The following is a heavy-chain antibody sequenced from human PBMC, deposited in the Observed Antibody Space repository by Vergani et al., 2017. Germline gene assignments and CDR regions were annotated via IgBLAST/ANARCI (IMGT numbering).Heavy chain of an antibody. CDR1: GYTFTGYY. V-gene: IGHV1-2*02. D-gene: IGHD3-10*01. CDR2: INPNSGGT. Sequence: QVQLVQSGAEVKKPGASVKVSCKASGYTFTGYYMHWVRQAPGQGLEWMGWINPNSGGTNYAQKFQGRVTITADESTSTAYMELSSLRSEDTAVYYCARAPYDYGSGSIPPYYYYYGMEVGGQGTTVTVSS. CDR3: ARAPYDYGSGSIPPYYYYYGMEV. J-gene: IGHJ6*02.